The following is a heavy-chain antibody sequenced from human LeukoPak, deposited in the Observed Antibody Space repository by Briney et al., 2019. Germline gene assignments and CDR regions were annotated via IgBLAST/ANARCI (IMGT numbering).Heavy chain of an antibody. CDR3: AGAYTAMAQFDY. CDR1: GYTFISSG. D-gene: IGHD5-18*01. V-gene: IGHV1-18*01. Sequence: ASVNVSCKASGYTFISSGISWVRQAPGQGLQWMGWIRAYNGNTNYAQKFEGRVTLTTATSTSTAYMELRRLRSDDTAVYYCAGAYTAMAQFDYWGQGTLVTVSS. CDR2: IRAYNGNT. J-gene: IGHJ4*02.